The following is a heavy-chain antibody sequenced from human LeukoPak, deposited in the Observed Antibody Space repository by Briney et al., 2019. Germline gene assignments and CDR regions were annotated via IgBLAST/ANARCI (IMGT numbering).Heavy chain of an antibody. D-gene: IGHD4-23*01. CDR1: GYTFTSYD. Sequence: WASVKVSCKASGYTFTSYDINWVRQATGQGLEWMGWMNPNSGNTGYAQKFQGRVTMTRNTSISTAYMELSSLRSEDTAVYYCARGHKRRVWYTVVRGGGCYCYGMDVWGQGTTVTVSS. CDR3: ARGHKRRVWYTVVRGGGCYCYGMDV. V-gene: IGHV1-8*01. J-gene: IGHJ6*02. CDR2: MNPNSGNT.